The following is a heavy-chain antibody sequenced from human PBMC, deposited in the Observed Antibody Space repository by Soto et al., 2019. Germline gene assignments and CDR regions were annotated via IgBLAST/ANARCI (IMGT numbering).Heavy chain of an antibody. J-gene: IGHJ6*03. Sequence: SETLSLTCTVSGGSISSYYGSWIRQPPGKGLEWIGYIYYSGSSNYNPSLKSRVTISVDTSKNQFSLKLRSVTAADTAVYYCARRGYYDYYYYMAVWGKGTTVTVSS. V-gene: IGHV4-59*08. CDR1: GGSISSYY. CDR3: ARRGYYDYYYYMAV. CDR2: IYYSGSS.